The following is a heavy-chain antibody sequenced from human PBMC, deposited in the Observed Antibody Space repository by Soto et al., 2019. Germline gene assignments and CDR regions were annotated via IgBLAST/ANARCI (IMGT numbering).Heavy chain of an antibody. D-gene: IGHD7-27*01. CDR2: MNPNSGNT. J-gene: IGHJ4*02. V-gene: IGHV1-8*01. CDR1: GYTFTSYD. Sequence: QVQLVQSGAEVKKPGASVKVSCKASGYTFTSYDINWVRQATGQGLEWMGWMNPNSGNTGYAQKFQGRVTMTRNTSIITAYMEMCSVSSEDTAVYYCAREAGSLGKDYLGVGTLVTVSS. CDR3: AREAGSLGKDY.